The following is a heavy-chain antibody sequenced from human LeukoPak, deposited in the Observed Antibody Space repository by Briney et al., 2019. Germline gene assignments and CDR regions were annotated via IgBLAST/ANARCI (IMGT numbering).Heavy chain of an antibody. CDR3: ASHSSSSVMDV. J-gene: IGHJ6*02. CDR2: MNPNSGNT. Sequence: GSSVKVSCKASGGTFSSYDINWVRQATGQGLEWMGWMNPNSGNTGYAQKFQGRVTMTRDTSISTAYMELSSLRSEDTAVYYCASHSSSSVMDVWGQGTTVTVSS. CDR1: GGTFSSYD. D-gene: IGHD6-13*01. V-gene: IGHV1-8*02.